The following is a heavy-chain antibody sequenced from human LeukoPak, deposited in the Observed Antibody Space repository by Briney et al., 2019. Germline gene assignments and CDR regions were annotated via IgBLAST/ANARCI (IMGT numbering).Heavy chain of an antibody. J-gene: IGHJ4*02. Sequence: ASVKVSCKASGGTFSSYAISWVRQAPGQGLEWMGGIIPTFGTANYAQKFQGRVTITADESTSTAYMELSSLRSEDTAVYYCARDLVTDYYGSGIDYWGQGTLVTVSS. CDR2: IIPTFGTA. V-gene: IGHV1-69*01. D-gene: IGHD3-10*01. CDR1: GGTFSSYA. CDR3: ARDLVTDYYGSGIDY.